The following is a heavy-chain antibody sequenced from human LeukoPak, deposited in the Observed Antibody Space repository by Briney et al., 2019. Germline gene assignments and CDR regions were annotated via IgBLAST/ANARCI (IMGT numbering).Heavy chain of an antibody. CDR3: ARNTYYYGSGSYPHLQNYYYYYSMDV. CDR2: IKQDGSEK. J-gene: IGHJ6*02. D-gene: IGHD3-10*01. CDR1: GFTFSSYW. Sequence: GGSLRLSCAASGFTFSSYWMSWVRQAPGKGLEWVANIKQDGSEKYYVDSVKGRFTISRDNAKNSLYLQMNSLRAEDTAVYYCARNTYYYGSGSYPHLQNYYYYYSMDVWGQGTTVTVSS. V-gene: IGHV3-7*01.